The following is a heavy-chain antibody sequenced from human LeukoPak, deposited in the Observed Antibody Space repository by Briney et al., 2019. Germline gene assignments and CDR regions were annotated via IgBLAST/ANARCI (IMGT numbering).Heavy chain of an antibody. V-gene: IGHV3-74*01. CDR1: GFTFSIYW. D-gene: IGHD1-26*01. CDR3: ARDRIVGAKTFAY. J-gene: IGHJ4*02. CDR2: INSDGSST. Sequence: GGSLRLSCAASGFTFSIYWMRGVPHAPGRGRGWVSHINSDGSSTIYADSVKGRFTISRENAKNTLYLQMNSLRAEDTAVYYCARDRIVGAKTFAYWGQGKLVTVSS.